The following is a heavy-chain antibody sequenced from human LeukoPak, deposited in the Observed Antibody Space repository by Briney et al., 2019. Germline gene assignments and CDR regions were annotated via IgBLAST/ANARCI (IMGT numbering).Heavy chain of an antibody. V-gene: IGHV3-43*02. D-gene: IGHD6-13*01. Sequence: PGGSLRLSCAASGFTFDDYAMHWVRQAPGKGLEWVSLISGDGGSTYYADSVKGRFTISRDNSKNTLYLQMNSLRVEDTAVYYCAKGYSRDSWGQGTLVTVSS. CDR2: ISGDGGST. CDR1: GFTFDDYA. J-gene: IGHJ5*01. CDR3: AKGYSRDS.